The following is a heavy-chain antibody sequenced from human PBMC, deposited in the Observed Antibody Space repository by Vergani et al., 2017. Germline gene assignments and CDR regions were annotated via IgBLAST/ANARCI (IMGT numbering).Heavy chain of an antibody. Sequence: QVQLVQSGAEVKKPGSSVKVSCKASGGTFSSYTTSWVRQAPGQGLEWMGRIIPILGIANYAQKFQGRVTITADKSTSTAYMELSSLRSEDTAVYYCAGDDHSSGSFDYWGQGTLVTVSS. J-gene: IGHJ4*02. V-gene: IGHV1-69*08. D-gene: IGHD3-22*01. CDR1: GGTFSSYT. CDR3: AGDDHSSGSFDY. CDR2: IIPILGIA.